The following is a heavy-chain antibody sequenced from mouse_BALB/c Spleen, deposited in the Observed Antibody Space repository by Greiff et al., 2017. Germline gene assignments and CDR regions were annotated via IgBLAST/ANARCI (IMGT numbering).Heavy chain of an antibody. CDR1: GFTFSSYA. Sequence: EVQGVESGGGLVKPGGSLKLSCAASGFTFSSYAMSWVRQTPEKRLEWVATISSGGSYTYYPDSVKGRFTISRDNAKNTLYLQMSSLRSEDTAMYYCARYYGPSYAMDYWGQGTSVTVSS. CDR2: ISSGGSYT. V-gene: IGHV5-9-3*01. J-gene: IGHJ4*01. D-gene: IGHD1-2*01. CDR3: ARYYGPSYAMDY.